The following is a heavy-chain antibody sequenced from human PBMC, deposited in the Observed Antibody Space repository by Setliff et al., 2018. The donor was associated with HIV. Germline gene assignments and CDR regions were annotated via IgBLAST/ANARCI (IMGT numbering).Heavy chain of an antibody. Sequence: ASVKVSCKASGGTFSNYGMSWVRQAPGQGLEWMGGIIPISGTANYAQKFQGRVTITTDESTSTAYMELSGLRSEDTAVYYCARGAFIGYGWSYFGMDVWGQGTTVTVSS. V-gene: IGHV1-69*05. CDR1: GGTFSNYG. D-gene: IGHD3-22*01. CDR3: ARGAFIGYGWSYFGMDV. J-gene: IGHJ6*02. CDR2: IIPISGTA.